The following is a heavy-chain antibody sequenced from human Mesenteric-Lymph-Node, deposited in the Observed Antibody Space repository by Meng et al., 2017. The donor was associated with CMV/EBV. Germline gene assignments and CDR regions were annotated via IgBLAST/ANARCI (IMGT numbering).Heavy chain of an antibody. CDR3: ARRSYYYGMDV. V-gene: IGHV3-9*01. CDR2: ISWNSDSI. CDR1: GFIFHDYD. J-gene: IGHJ6*02. Sequence: SLKISCEASGFIFHDYDMQWIRQAPGKGLEWVSGISWNSDSIGYVDSVKGRFTISRDNAKNSLYLQMNSLRAEDTAVYYCARRSYYYGMDVWGQGTTVTVSS.